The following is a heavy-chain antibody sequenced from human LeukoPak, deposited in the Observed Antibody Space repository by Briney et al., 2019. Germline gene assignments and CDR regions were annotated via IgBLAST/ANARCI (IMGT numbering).Heavy chain of an antibody. Sequence: GGSLRLSCAASGFTFSNAWMSWVRQAPGKGLEWVGRIKSKTDGGTTDYAAPVKGRFTISRDDSKNTLYLQMNSLKAEDTAVYYCTTPGYSSSWYYFDYWGQGTLVTVSS. CDR3: TTPGYSSSWYYFDY. D-gene: IGHD6-13*01. CDR1: GFTFSNAW. CDR2: IKSKTDGGTT. V-gene: IGHV3-15*01. J-gene: IGHJ4*02.